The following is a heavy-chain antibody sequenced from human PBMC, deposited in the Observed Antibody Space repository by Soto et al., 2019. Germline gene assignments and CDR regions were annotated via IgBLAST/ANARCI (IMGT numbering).Heavy chain of an antibody. Sequence: SETLSLTCAVYGGSFSGYYWSWIRQPPGKGLEWIGEINHSGSTNYNPSLKSRVTISVDTSKNQFSLKLSSVTAADTAVYYCARFGSTGTLGDRGYYMDVWGKGTTVTVSS. CDR1: GGSFSGYY. V-gene: IGHV4-34*01. J-gene: IGHJ6*03. CDR2: INHSGST. D-gene: IGHD1-7*01. CDR3: ARFGSTGTLGDRGYYMDV.